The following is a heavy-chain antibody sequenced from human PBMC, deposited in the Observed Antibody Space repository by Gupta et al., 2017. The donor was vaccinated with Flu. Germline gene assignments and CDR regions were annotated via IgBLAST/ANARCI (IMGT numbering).Heavy chain of an antibody. J-gene: IGHJ6*02. V-gene: IGHV2-26*01. CDR1: GFSLSNARMR. CDR2: IVSNDEK. CDR3: ARMDPRSLGYCSSTSCYYYYGMDV. Sequence: QVTLKESGPVLVKPTETLTLTCTVSGFSLSNARMRVSWIRQPPGKALEWIAHIVSNDEKSYSTSLKSRITIAKYTAKSQVVLTMTNMDPVDTATYYCARMDPRSLGYCSSTSCYYYYGMDVWGQGTTVTVSS. D-gene: IGHD2-2*01.